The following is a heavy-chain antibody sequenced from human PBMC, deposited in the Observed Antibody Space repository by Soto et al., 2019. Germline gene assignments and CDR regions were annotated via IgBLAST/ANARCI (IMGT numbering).Heavy chain of an antibody. Sequence: KTSETLSLTCPVSGGSIINYYWSWIRQPADRGLEWIGRIYTNEDTNYNPSLKSRVGMSIDTSKNQFSLKLSSVTAADTAVYYCAKDRIVLDGKYYRGGDYDVWGQGTMVTVS. CDR3: AKDRIVLDGKYYRGGDYDV. CDR1: GGSIINYY. J-gene: IGHJ6*02. CDR2: IYTNEDT. D-gene: IGHD3-10*01. V-gene: IGHV4-4*07.